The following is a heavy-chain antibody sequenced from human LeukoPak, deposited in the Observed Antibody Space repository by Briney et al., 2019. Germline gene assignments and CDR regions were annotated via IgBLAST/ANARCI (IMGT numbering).Heavy chain of an antibody. CDR3: ARVAGHYYDSSGNYYYCGLDV. CDR1: GDSISNYY. D-gene: IGHD3-22*01. CDR2: IYSGGNT. J-gene: IGHJ6*02. Sequence: SVTLSLTCTVSGDSISNYYWSWIRQPPGKGLEWIGYIYSGGNTNYNPSLKSRVTVSVDTSKNQVSLKLGSVTAADTALYYCARVAGHYYDSSGNYYYCGLDVWGQGTTVTVSS. V-gene: IGHV4-59*01.